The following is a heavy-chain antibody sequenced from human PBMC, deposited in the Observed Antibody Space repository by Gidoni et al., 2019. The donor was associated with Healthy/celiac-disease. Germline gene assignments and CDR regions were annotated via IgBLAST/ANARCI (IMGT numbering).Heavy chain of an antibody. J-gene: IGHJ5*02. D-gene: IGHD3-10*01. V-gene: IGHV4-59*01. Sequence: QVQLQESGPGLVKPSETLSLTCTVSGGSISSYYWSWIRQPPGKGLDWIGYIYYSGSPNYNPPLKSRVTISVDTSKNQFSLKLSSVTAADTAVYYCARGEIRITMVRGVNFWFDPWGQGTLVTVSS. CDR3: ARGEIRITMVRGVNFWFDP. CDR2: IYYSGSP. CDR1: GGSISSYY.